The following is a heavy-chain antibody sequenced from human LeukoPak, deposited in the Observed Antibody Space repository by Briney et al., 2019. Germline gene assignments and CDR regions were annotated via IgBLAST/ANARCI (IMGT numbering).Heavy chain of an antibody. CDR2: INHSGST. J-gene: IGHJ4*02. CDR1: GGSFSGYY. D-gene: IGHD2-2*01. V-gene: IGHV4-34*01. CDR3: AGGGGDIVVVPAAIGGPKYYFDY. Sequence: SETLSLTCAVYGGSFSGYYWSWIRQPPGKGLEWIGEINHSGSTNYNPSLKSRVTISVDTSKNQFSLKLSSVTAADTAVYYCAGGGGDIVVVPAAIGGPKYYFDYWGQGTLVTVSS.